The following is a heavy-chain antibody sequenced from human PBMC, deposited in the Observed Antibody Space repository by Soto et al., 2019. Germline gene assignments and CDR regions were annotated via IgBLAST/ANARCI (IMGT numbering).Heavy chain of an antibody. CDR3: TGTGTPGGIYYYGMDV. V-gene: IGHV1-46*03. CDR1: GYTFTNYY. Sequence: QVQLVQSGAEVKKPGASVKVSCEASGYTFTNYYIYWVRQAPGQGLEWMGIINPNGGSTSCAQKFQGRVTMTRDTSTSTVYMELSSLTSEDTAVYYCTGTGTPGGIYYYGMDVWGQGTTVTVSS. J-gene: IGHJ6*02. D-gene: IGHD1-1*01. CDR2: INPNGGST.